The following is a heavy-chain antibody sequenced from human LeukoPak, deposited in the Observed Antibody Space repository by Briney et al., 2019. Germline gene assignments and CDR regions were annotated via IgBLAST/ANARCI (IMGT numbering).Heavy chain of an antibody. V-gene: IGHV3-21*04. CDR3: ARDLGGYGDL. D-gene: IGHD4-17*01. CDR2: ISSSSSYI. Sequence: GSLLLSCAASGFTFSSYSMNWVRQAPGKGLEWVSSISSSSSYIYYADSVKGRFTISRDNAKNSLYLQMNSLRAEDTALYHCARDLGGYGDLWGQGTLVTVSS. J-gene: IGHJ4*02. CDR1: GFTFSSYS.